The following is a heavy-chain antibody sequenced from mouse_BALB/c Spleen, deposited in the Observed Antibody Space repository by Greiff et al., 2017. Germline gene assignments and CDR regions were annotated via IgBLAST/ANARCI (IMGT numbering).Heavy chain of an antibody. J-gene: IGHJ4*01. V-gene: IGHV1-4*02. CDR1: GYTFTSYT. CDR2: INPSSGYT. CDR3: ARLEYYAMDY. Sequence: QVQLKESAAELARPGASVKMSCKASGYTFTSYTMHWVKQRPGQGLEWIGYINPSSGYTEYNQKFKDKTTLTADKSSSTAYMQLSSLTSEDSAVYYCARLEYYAMDYWGQGTSVTVSS.